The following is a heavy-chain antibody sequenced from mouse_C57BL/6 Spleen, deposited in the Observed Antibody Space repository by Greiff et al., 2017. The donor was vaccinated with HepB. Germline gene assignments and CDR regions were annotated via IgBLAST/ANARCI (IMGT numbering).Heavy chain of an antibody. D-gene: IGHD3-2*02. J-gene: IGHJ4*01. CDR3: AKRELRLGYYAMDY. CDR2: IWGDGST. V-gene: IGHV2-3*01. CDR1: GFSLTSYG. Sequence: QVQLKESGPGLVAPSQSLSITCTVSGFSLTSYGVSWVRQPPGKGLDWLGVIWGDGSTNYHSALISRLSISKDNSKSQVFLKLNSLQTDDTDTYYGAKRELRLGYYAMDYWGQGTSVTVSS.